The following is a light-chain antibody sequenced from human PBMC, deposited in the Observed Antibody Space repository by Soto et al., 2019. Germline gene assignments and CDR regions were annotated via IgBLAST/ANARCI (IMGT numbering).Light chain of an antibody. V-gene: IGKV1-5*03. J-gene: IGKJ1*01. CDR3: QQYNSYSEA. Sequence: DIQITQSPPTLSASVGDSVTITCRASQTISTWLAWYQQKPGKAPKILIYKASKLANGVPSRFRGSGSGTECTLTISRLQPDDFPTYYCQQYNSYSEAFGQGTKVDIK. CDR2: KAS. CDR1: QTISTW.